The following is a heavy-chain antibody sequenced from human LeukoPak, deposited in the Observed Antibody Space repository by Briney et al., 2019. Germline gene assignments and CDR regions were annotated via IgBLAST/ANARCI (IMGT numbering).Heavy chain of an antibody. V-gene: IGHV1-2*02. CDR3: ARAPRPTSLCGGCYSGRGNWFDP. D-gene: IGHD2-21*02. Sequence: GASVKVSCKASGYTFTGYYMHWVRQAPGQGLEWMGWINPNSGGTNYAQKFQGRVTMTRDTSISTAYMELSRLRSDDTAVYYCARAPRPTSLCGGCYSGRGNWFDPWGQGTLVTVSS. CDR2: INPNSGGT. J-gene: IGHJ5*02. CDR1: GYTFTGYY.